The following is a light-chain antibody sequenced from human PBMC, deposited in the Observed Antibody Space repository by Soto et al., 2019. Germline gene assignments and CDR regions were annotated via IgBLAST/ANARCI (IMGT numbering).Light chain of an antibody. CDR3: GTWDSSLSAVV. CDR2: ENN. V-gene: IGLV1-51*02. J-gene: IGLJ2*01. Sequence: QSVLTQPPSVSAAPGQKVTISCSGSSSNIGNNYVSWYQQLPGTAPTLLIYENNKRPSGIPDRFSGSKSGTSATLGITGRQTGDEADYYCGTWDSSLSAVVFGGGTKLTVL. CDR1: SSNIGNNY.